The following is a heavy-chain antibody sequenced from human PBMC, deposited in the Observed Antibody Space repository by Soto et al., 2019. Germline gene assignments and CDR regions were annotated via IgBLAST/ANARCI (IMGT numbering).Heavy chain of an antibody. CDR3: ARQAGDCSGGSCYSGYYYYGMDV. CDR2: IYYSGST. D-gene: IGHD2-15*01. J-gene: IGHJ6*02. CDR1: GGSISSSGYY. Sequence: SETLSLTCTVSGGSISSSGYYWGWIRQPPGKGLEWIGNIYYSGSTYYNPSLKSRVTIFVDTSKNQFSLKLSSVTAADTAVYYCARQAGDCSGGSCYSGYYYYGMDVWGQGTTVTVSS. V-gene: IGHV4-39*01.